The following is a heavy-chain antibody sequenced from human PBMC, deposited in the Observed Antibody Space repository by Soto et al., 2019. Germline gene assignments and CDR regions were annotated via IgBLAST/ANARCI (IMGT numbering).Heavy chain of an antibody. CDR2: ISVYNGDT. D-gene: IGHD4-17*01. CDR1: GYTFSNYG. V-gene: IGHV1-18*01. CDR3: ARTDSGDYVPPLDY. Sequence: QVQLVQSGAEVKKPGASVKVSCKASGYTFSNYGISWVRQAPGQGLEWMGTISVYNGDTNYAQKFQGRVTMTTDTSTRTAHMEVRSLRSDDTAVYYCARTDSGDYVPPLDYWGQGTLVTVSS. J-gene: IGHJ4*02.